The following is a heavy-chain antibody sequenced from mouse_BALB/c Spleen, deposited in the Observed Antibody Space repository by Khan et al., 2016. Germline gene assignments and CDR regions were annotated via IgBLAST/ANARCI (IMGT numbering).Heavy chain of an antibody. D-gene: IGHD2-4*01. J-gene: IGHJ4*01. CDR3: VSEGIYYDYDEAMDY. V-gene: IGHV10-1*02. Sequence: EVQLVESGGGLVQPKGSLKLSCAASGFTFNTYAMNWVRQAPGKGLEWVARIRSKSNNYATYYTDSVKDRFTISRDDSQSMLYLQMNNLKTEVTSMYYCVSEGIYYDYDEAMDYWGQGTSVTVSS. CDR2: IRSKSNNYAT. CDR1: GFTFNTYA.